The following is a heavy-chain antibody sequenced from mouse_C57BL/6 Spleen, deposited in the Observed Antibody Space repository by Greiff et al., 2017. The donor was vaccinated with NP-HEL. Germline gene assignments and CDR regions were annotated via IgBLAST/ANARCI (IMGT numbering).Heavy chain of an antibody. V-gene: IGHV5-16*01. Sequence: DVMLVESEGGLVQPGSSMKLSCTASGFTFSDYYMAWVRQVPEKGLEWVANINYDGSSTYYLDSLKSRFIISRDNAKNILYLQMSSLKSEDTATYYCARDHDSSGFAYWGQGTLVTVSA. CDR1: GFTFSDYY. D-gene: IGHD3-2*02. CDR2: INYDGSST. CDR3: ARDHDSSGFAY. J-gene: IGHJ3*01.